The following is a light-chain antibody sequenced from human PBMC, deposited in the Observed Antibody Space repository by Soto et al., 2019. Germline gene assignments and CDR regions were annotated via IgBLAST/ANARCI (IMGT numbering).Light chain of an antibody. CDR2: GSS. CDR1: QTVSSFY. J-gene: IGKJ2*01. Sequence: DIVLTQSPGTLSLSPGERVTLSCRASQTVSSFYLAWYQQKPGQPPRLLIYGSSRRATGVPDRFRGSGSGTDFTLTISRLEPEDFAVYFCQQYGSSPRTFGQGTKLQIK. CDR3: QQYGSSPRT. V-gene: IGKV3-20*01.